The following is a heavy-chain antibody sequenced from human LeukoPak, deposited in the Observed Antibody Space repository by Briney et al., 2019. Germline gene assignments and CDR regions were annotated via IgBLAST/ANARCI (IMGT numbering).Heavy chain of an antibody. D-gene: IGHD6-13*01. CDR2: ISGSGGKK. CDR3: AKGRIAPDY. J-gene: IGHJ4*02. V-gene: IGHV3-23*01. Sequence: GGSLRLSCAASGFTFSSYGMSWVRQAPGKGLEWVSGISGSGGKKYYADSVKGRFTISRGNSKNTVYLQMNSLRGEDTAVYYCAKGRIAPDYWGQGTLVTVSS. CDR1: GFTFSSYG.